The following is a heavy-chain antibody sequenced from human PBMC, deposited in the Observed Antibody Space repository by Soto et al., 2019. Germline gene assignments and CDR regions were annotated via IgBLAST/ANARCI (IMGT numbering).Heavy chain of an antibody. V-gene: IGHV3-30*18. Sequence: QVQLVESGGGVVQPGRSLRRSCVVSGFTFSNYGMHWVRQAPGKGLEWVAIISYDTSNKYYAASVKGRFTISRDNSKTTLYLQMNSLRAEDTAVYYCAKDHRMITFGDPYYGMDVWGQGTTVTVSS. D-gene: IGHD3-16*01. CDR3: AKDHRMITFGDPYYGMDV. CDR2: ISYDTSNK. J-gene: IGHJ6*02. CDR1: GFTFSNYG.